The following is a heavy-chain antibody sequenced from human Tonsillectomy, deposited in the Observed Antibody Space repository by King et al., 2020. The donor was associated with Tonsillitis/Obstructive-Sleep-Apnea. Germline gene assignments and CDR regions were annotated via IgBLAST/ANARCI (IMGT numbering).Heavy chain of an antibody. CDR2: IKEDGSEK. J-gene: IGHJ3*02. V-gene: IGHV3-7*01. CDR3: ARDLTPIYDSSRYYDAFDI. Sequence: VQLVESGGGLVQPGGSLRLSCAASGFTFNSCWMSWVRQAPGKGLEWVANIKEDGSEKYYVDSVKGRFTISRDNAKNSLYLQMNSLRAEDTAVYYCARDLTPIYDSSRYYDAFDIWGQGTVVTVSS. D-gene: IGHD3-22*01. CDR1: GFTFNSCW.